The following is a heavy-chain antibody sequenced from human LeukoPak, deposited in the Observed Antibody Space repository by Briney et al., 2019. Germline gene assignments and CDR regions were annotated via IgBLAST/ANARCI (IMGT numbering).Heavy chain of an antibody. D-gene: IGHD2-2*01. Sequence: ASVKVSCKASGYTFTGYYMHWVRQAPGQGLEWMGWINPNSGGTNYAQKFQGRVTITRDTSISTAYMELSRLRSDDTAVYYCASHYCSSTSCLQEPFDYWGQGTLVTVSS. V-gene: IGHV1-2*02. CDR1: GYTFTGYY. CDR2: INPNSGGT. CDR3: ASHYCSSTSCLQEPFDY. J-gene: IGHJ4*02.